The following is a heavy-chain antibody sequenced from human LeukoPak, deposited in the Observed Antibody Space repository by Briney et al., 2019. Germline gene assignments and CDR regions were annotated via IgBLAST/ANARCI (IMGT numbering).Heavy chain of an antibody. V-gene: IGHV4-59*12. CDR2: MYLSGTT. D-gene: IGHD3-22*01. CDR3: AGLVGRYSSGLYYYYFDY. Sequence: SETLSLTCTVSGGSIRSYYWSWIRQPPGKGLEWIGEMYLSGTTHSNPSVKSRVTISIDKSKNQFFLNLSSVTAADTAVYYCAGLVGRYSSGLYYYYFDYWGQGTLVTVSS. CDR1: GGSIRSYY. J-gene: IGHJ4*02.